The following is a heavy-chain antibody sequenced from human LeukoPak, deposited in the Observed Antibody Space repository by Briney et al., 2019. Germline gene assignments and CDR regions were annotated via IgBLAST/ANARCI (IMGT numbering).Heavy chain of an antibody. CDR1: GGSISSGSYY. CDR2: IYTSGST. CDR3: AREPSMVRGVITDQGY. Sequence: SETLSLTCTVSGGSISSGSYYWSWIRQPAGKGLEWIGRIYTSGSTNYNPSLKSRVTISVDTSKNQFSLKLSSVTAADTAVYYCAREPSMVRGVITDQGYWGQGTLVTVSS. J-gene: IGHJ4*02. V-gene: IGHV4-61*02. D-gene: IGHD3-10*01.